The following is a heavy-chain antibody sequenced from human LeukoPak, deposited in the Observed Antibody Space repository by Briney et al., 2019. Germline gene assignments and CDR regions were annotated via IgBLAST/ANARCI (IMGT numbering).Heavy chain of an antibody. CDR3: ARGVIQRRHYYGSGSYLVWFDP. CDR1: GGSFSGYY. D-gene: IGHD3-10*01. Sequence: SETLSLTCAVYGGSFSGYYWSLIRQPPGKGLEWIGEINHSGSTNYNPSLKSRVTISVDTSKNQFSLKLSSVTAADTAVYYCARGVIQRRHYYGSGSYLVWFDPWGQGTLVTVSS. J-gene: IGHJ5*02. V-gene: IGHV4-34*01. CDR2: INHSGST.